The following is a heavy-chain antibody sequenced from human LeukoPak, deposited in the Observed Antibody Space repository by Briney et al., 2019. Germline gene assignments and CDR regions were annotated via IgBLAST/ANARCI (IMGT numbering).Heavy chain of an antibody. CDR3: ARCYSGSQYFDF. V-gene: IGHV3-21*01. J-gene: IGHJ4*02. CDR1: GFTFSTYS. D-gene: IGHD1-26*01. Sequence: GGSLRLSCAASGFTFSTYSMNWVRQAPGKGLEWVASISSSSSYMYYPDSVKGRFTISRDNAKDSLYLQMNSLRAEDTAVHYCARCYSGSQYFDFWGQGTLVTVSS. CDR2: ISSSSSYM.